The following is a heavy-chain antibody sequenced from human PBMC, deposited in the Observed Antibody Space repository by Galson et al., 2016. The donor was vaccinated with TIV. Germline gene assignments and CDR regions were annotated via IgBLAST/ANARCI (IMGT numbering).Heavy chain of an antibody. CDR3: ERVNCAWAFDY. J-gene: IGHJ4*02. V-gene: IGHV1-2*02. D-gene: IGHD1-1*01. CDR1: GYIFINYY. Sequence: SVKVSCKASGYIFINYYIHWVRQAPGQGLEWLGWFNPDSGATQYAQKFQGRVTMTRDKSISTAYMELRRLISDDTAVYYCERVNCAWAFDYWGQGTQVTVSS. CDR2: FNPDSGAT.